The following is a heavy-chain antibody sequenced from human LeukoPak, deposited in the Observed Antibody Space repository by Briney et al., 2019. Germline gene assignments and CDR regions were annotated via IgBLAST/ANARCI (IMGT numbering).Heavy chain of an antibody. CDR3: AREYCGGGSCYGYFQH. D-gene: IGHD2-15*01. V-gene: IGHV4-59*01. CDR1: GGSISSYY. CDR2: IYYSGST. Sequence: SETLSLTCTVSGGSISSYYWSCIRQPPGKGLEWIGYIYYSGSTNYNPSLKSRVTISVDTSKNQFSLRLNSVTAADTAVYYCAREYCGGGSCYGYFQHWGQGTLVT. J-gene: IGHJ1*01.